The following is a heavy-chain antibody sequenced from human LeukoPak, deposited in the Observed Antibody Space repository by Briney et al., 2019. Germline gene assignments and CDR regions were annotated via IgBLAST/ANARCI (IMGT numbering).Heavy chain of an antibody. CDR2: IYPGSSDT. V-gene: IGHV5-51*01. J-gene: IGHJ4*02. CDR1: GYSFTNYL. D-gene: IGHD6-6*01. CDR3: ARRSGLAPFDY. Sequence: GESLKISCKGSGYSFTNYLIAWVRQMPGKGLEWMGIIYPGSSDTRYSPSFEGQVSISADKSVNTAYLQWSSLKASDSAMYYCARRSGLAPFDYWGQGTLVTVSS.